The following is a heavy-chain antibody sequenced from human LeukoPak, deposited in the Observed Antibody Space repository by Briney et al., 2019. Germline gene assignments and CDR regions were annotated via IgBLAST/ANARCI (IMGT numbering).Heavy chain of an antibody. Sequence: VASVKVSCKASGGTFSSYAISWVRQAPGQGLEWMGRIIPILGIANYAQKFQGRVTITADNSTSTAYMELSSLRSEDTAVYYCARDLIPLYYYGSGTSLLEYNWFDPWGQGTLVTVSS. D-gene: IGHD3-10*01. V-gene: IGHV1-69*04. CDR2: IIPILGIA. CDR1: GGTFSSYA. CDR3: ARDLIPLYYYGSGTSLLEYNWFDP. J-gene: IGHJ5*02.